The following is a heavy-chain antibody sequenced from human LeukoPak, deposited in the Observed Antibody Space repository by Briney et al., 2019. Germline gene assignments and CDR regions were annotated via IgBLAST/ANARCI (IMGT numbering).Heavy chain of an antibody. CDR2: IYWDDDK. J-gene: IGHJ4*02. CDR3: AHMGYDYVWGSYRYPGIFYFDY. D-gene: IGHD3-16*02. CDR1: GFPLSTRGEG. Sequence: SGPTLVNPTQTLTLTCTFSGFPLSTRGEGVGWIRQPPGKALEWLSLIYWDDDKRYSPSLKSRLTITKDTSKNQVVLTMTNMDPVDTATYYCAHMGYDYVWGSYRYPGIFYFDYWGQGTLVTVSS. V-gene: IGHV2-5*02.